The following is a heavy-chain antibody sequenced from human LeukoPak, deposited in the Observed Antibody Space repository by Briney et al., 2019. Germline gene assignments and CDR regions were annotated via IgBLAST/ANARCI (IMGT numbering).Heavy chain of an antibody. J-gene: IGHJ5*02. Sequence: GASVKVSCKASGYTFTSYGISWVRQAPGQGLEWMGWISAYNGNTNYAQKLQGRVTMTTDTSTSTAYMELRSLRSDDTAVYYCARVGLYYGDYDYNWFDPWGQGTLATVSS. CDR2: ISAYNGNT. V-gene: IGHV1-18*01. CDR1: GYTFTSYG. D-gene: IGHD4-17*01. CDR3: ARVGLYYGDYDYNWFDP.